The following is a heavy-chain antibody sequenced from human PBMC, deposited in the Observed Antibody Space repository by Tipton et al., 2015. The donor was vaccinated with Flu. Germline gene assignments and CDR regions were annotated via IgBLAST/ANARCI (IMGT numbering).Heavy chain of an antibody. J-gene: IGHJ5*02. CDR3: ARHIYGRGNRAWNTIFGVLPPGGAFDP. CDR1: GGSISSSSYY. CDR2: IYYSGST. V-gene: IGHV4-39*01. D-gene: IGHD3-3*01. Sequence: TLSLTCTVSGGSISSSSYYWGWIRQPPGKGLEWIGSIYYSGSTYYNPSLKSRVTISVDTSKNQFSLKLSSVTAADTAVYYCARHIYGRGNRAWNTIFGVLPPGGAFDPWGQGTLVTVSS.